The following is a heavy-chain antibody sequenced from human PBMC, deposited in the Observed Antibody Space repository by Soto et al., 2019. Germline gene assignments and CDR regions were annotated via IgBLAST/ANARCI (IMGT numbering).Heavy chain of an antibody. J-gene: IGHJ5*02. D-gene: IGHD3-16*01. CDR2: ISGGGDST. CDR3: ARDGGGYSADAWFDP. V-gene: IGHV3-23*01. Sequence: EVQVLESGGGLVQPGGSLRLSCAASGFTFSSYAMGWVRQAPGKGLEWVSGISGGGDSTYYADSVKGRFTLSRDNSKNMLYLQMDSLRVEDTAVYYCARDGGGYSADAWFDPWGQGTLVTVSS. CDR1: GFTFSSYA.